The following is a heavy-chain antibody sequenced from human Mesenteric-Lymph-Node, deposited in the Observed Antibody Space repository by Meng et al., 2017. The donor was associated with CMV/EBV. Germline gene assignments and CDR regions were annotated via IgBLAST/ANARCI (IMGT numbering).Heavy chain of an antibody. CDR1: STSGVG. J-gene: IGHJ5*02. V-gene: IGHV2-5*01. CDR2: MYRKDEK. CDR3: AHRGITMIRGVIIFDP. Sequence: STSGVGEGRKRQTQGKDMERMVHMYRKDEKRYRKKMKSRQTITKDNSKKQVVLTMTNMDPVDTATYYCAHRGITMIRGVIIFDPWGQGTLVTVSS. D-gene: IGHD3-10*01.